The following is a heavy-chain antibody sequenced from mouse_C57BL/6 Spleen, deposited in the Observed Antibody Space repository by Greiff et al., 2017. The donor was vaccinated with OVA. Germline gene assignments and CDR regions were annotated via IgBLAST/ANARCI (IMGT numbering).Heavy chain of an antibody. CDR3: ARDYYGSIRYFDV. Sequence: EVKLVESEGGLVQPGSSMKLSCTASGFTFSDYYMAWVRQVPEKGLEWVANINYDGSSTYYLDSLKSRFIISRDNAKNILYLQMSSLKSEDTATYYCARDYYGSIRYFDVWGTGTTVTVSS. CDR2: INYDGSST. CDR1: GFTFSDYY. D-gene: IGHD1-1*01. V-gene: IGHV5-16*01. J-gene: IGHJ1*03.